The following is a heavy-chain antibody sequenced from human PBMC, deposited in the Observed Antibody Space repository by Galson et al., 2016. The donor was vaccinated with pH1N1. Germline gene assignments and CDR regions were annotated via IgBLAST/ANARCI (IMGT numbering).Heavy chain of an antibody. V-gene: IGHV1-69*13. CDR2: IIPVFGII. CDR1: GGSFSRHA. D-gene: IGHD4-17*01. CDR3: ATAGSGARKFDY. Sequence: SVKVSCKASGGSFSRHAINWVRQAPGQGLEWMGGIIPVFGIINYAQTFQGRGTITADESTNTAYMELSRLRSEDTAVYYCATAGSGARKFDYWGQGTLVTVSS. J-gene: IGHJ4*02.